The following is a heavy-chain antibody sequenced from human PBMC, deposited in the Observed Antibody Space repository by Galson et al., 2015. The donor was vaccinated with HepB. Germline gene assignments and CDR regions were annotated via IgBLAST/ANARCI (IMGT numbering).Heavy chain of an antibody. CDR1: GFTFSSYW. CDR2: IRSKAYGGTT. D-gene: IGHD3-16*02. CDR3: CYTRVYYFDC. V-gene: IGHV3-49*04. Sequence: SLRLSCAASGFTFSSYWMSWVRQAPGKGLEWVGFIRSKAYGGTTEYAASVKGRFTISRDDSKSIAYLQMNSLKTEDTAVYYCCYTRVYYFDCWGQGTLVTVSS. J-gene: IGHJ4*02.